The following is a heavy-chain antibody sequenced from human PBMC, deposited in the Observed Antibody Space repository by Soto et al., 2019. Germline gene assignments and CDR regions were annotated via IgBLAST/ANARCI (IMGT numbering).Heavy chain of an antibody. J-gene: IGHJ3*02. CDR1: GYTFTSYD. D-gene: IGHD6-25*01. Sequence: ASVKVSCKASGYTFTSYDINWVRQATGQGLEWMGWMNPNSGNTGYAQKFQGRVTMTRNTSISTAYMELSSLRSEDTAVYYCARGPVSLVSGADAFDIRAQGTTVTVSS. CDR2: MNPNSGNT. CDR3: ARGPVSLVSGADAFDI. V-gene: IGHV1-8*01.